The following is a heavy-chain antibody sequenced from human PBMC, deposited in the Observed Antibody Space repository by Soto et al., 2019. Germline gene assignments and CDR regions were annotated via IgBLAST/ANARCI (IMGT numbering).Heavy chain of an antibody. V-gene: IGHV4-59*01. CDR2: IYYSGST. Sequence: PSETLSLTCTVSGGSISSYYWSWIRQPPGKGLEWIGYIYYSGSTNYNPSLKSRVTISVDTSKDQFSLKLSSVTAADTAVYYCAKSFVSDPYYFDYWGQGTPVTVSS. CDR3: AKSFVSDPYYFDY. J-gene: IGHJ4*02. D-gene: IGHD3-16*02. CDR1: GGSISSYY.